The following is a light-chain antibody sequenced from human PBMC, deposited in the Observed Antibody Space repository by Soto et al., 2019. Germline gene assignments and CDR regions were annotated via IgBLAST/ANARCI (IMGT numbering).Light chain of an antibody. CDR1: SSDVGGYNY. CDR3: SSYTSSSHPLV. Sequence: QSALTQPASVSGSPGQSITISCTGTSSDVGGYNYASWYQQHPGKAPKLMIYDVSNRPSGVSNRFSGSKSGNTASLTISGIQAEDEADYSCSSYTSSSHPLVFGTGTKLTVL. V-gene: IGLV2-14*01. J-gene: IGLJ1*01. CDR2: DVS.